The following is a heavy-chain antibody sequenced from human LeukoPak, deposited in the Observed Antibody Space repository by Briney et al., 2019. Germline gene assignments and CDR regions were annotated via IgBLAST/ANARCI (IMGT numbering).Heavy chain of an antibody. CDR3: ARETSDGSAWLRHYYFDY. V-gene: IGHV1-18*01. CDR2: ISTYNGNT. CDR1: GYTFTSYG. J-gene: IGHJ4*02. Sequence: ASVKVSCKASGYTFTSYGIIWVRQAPGQGLKWMGWISTYNGNTNYAQKLQGRVTMTTDTSTSTAYMELRSLRSDDTAVYYCARETSDGSAWLRHYYFDYWGQGTLVTVSS. D-gene: IGHD5-12*01.